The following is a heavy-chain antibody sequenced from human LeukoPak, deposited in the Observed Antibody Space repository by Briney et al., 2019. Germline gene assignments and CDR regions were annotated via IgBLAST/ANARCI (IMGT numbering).Heavy chain of an antibody. CDR2: IYVSGDV. D-gene: IGHD3-10*01. Sequence: PSETLSLTCTVSGGSFSSHYWSWIRQPAGQRLEWLGRIYVSGDVDYNPSLKGRVTMSIDTSNNQFSLRLRSVTAADSAVYYCARGSSRVDSWGQGTLVTVSS. J-gene: IGHJ5*01. V-gene: IGHV4-4*07. CDR1: GGSFSSHY. CDR3: ARGSSRVDS.